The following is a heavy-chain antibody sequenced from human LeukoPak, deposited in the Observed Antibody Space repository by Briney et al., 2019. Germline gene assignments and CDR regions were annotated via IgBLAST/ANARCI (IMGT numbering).Heavy chain of an antibody. CDR3: ARGVPYFVAHYFDY. D-gene: IGHD2-21*01. V-gene: IGHV4-59*08. CDR2: IYHSGRT. Sequence: SETLSLTCTVSGGSISTYYWSWIRQPPGKGLEWIGSIYHSGRTFYNPSLKSRVTISVDTSKNQFSLKLSSVTAADTAVYYCARGVPYFVAHYFDYWGQGTLVTVSS. J-gene: IGHJ4*02. CDR1: GGSISTYY.